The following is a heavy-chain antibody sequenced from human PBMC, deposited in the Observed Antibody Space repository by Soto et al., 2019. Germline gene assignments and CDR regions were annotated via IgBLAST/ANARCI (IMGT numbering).Heavy chain of an antibody. CDR2: IYHSGST. D-gene: IGHD3-10*01. J-gene: IGHJ5*02. CDR3: ARDDESGWFDP. Sequence: QLQLQESGSGLVKPSQTLSLTCAVSGGSISRGGYSWSWIRQPPGKGLESIGYIYHSGSTYYNPSLKSRVTISVDRSKNQFSLKLSSVTAADTAVYYCARDDESGWFDPWGQGTLVTVSS. V-gene: IGHV4-30-2*01. CDR1: GGSISRGGYS.